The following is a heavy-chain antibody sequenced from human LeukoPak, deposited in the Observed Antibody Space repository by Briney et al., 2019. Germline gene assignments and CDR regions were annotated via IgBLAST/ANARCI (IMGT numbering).Heavy chain of an antibody. CDR3: ARDSYGSDY. D-gene: IGHD5-18*01. Sequence: GASVKVSCMASGYTFSNYHVHWGRQAPGQGLEWMGKITPSDGSTTYAQNFQDRVIMTRDTSSSTVYMQLSSLRSEDTAVYYCARDSYGSDYWGQGTLVTVSS. CDR2: ITPSDGST. CDR1: GYTFSNYH. V-gene: IGHV1-46*01. J-gene: IGHJ4*02.